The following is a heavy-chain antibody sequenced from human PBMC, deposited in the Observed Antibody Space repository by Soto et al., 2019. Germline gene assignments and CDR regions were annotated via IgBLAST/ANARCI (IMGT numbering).Heavy chain of an antibody. D-gene: IGHD3-9*01. J-gene: IGHJ6*02. CDR2: IGGSGRNT. V-gene: IGHV3-23*01. Sequence: GGSLRLSCAASGFTFSNHAMSWVRQAPGKGLEWVSGIGGSGRNTYYADSVKGRFTISRDNSQNTLFLQMNSLRAEDTAEYYCARVLRYFDTTYGMDVWGQGTTVTVSS. CDR3: ARVLRYFDTTYGMDV. CDR1: GFTFSNHA.